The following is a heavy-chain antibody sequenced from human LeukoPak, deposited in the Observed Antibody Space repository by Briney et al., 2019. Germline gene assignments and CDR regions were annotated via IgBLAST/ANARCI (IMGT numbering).Heavy chain of an antibody. CDR1: GDSVTNTNYY. CDR3: AREWQYQFDY. V-gene: IGHV4-39*07. CDR2: VYHSGIT. D-gene: IGHD4-11*01. J-gene: IGHJ4*02. Sequence: SETLSLTCTVSGDSVTNTNYYWAWIRQPPGEGLEWIGSVYHSGITYYTPSLKSRVSISVDTSRNHFSLKVTSVTAADTAVYYCAREWQYQFDYWGQGRLVTISS.